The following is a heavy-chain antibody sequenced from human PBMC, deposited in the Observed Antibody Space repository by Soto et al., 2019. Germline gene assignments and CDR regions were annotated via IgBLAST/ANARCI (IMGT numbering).Heavy chain of an antibody. J-gene: IGHJ5*02. CDR1: GYTFTSYG. CDR3: AADRGGTLFDP. Sequence: ASVKVSCKASGYTFTSYGISWVRQAPGQGLEWMGRINAYSGNTNYAQKFQGRVTMTRDTSTSTVYMELSSLRSEDTAVYYCAADRGGTLFDPWGQGTLVTVSS. D-gene: IGHD3-10*01. CDR2: INAYSGNT. V-gene: IGHV1-18*01.